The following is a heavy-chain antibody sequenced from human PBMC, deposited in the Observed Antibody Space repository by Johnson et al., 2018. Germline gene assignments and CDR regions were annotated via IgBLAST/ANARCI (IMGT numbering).Heavy chain of an antibody. CDR3: AKEFRGNYYDRSAYYHGDAFDI. CDR1: GFTFDDYG. Sequence: EVQLVESGGGVVRPGGSLRLSCAASGFTFDDYGMSWVRQAPGKGLEWVSGISGSGGSTYFADSVKGRFTISRDNSKNTLYLQINSRRAEDMAVYYCAKEFRGNYYDRSAYYHGDAFDIWGQGTVVTVSS. V-gene: IGHV3-23*04. CDR2: ISGSGGST. D-gene: IGHD3-22*01. J-gene: IGHJ3*02.